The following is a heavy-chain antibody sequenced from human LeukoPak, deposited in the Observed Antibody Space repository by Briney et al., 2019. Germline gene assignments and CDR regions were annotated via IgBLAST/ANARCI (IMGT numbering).Heavy chain of an antibody. CDR2: ISYDGSNK. Sequence: GGSLRLSCAASRFPLSSYAMHWVRQAPGKGLEWVAVISYDGSNKYYSDSVKGRFTISRDNSMNTLYLQMNNLRTEDTAVYYCARDPRVYYDTLTGPGDAFDLWGQGTMVTVSS. CDR3: ARDPRVYYDTLTGPGDAFDL. V-gene: IGHV3-30*04. D-gene: IGHD3-9*01. CDR1: RFPLSSYA. J-gene: IGHJ3*01.